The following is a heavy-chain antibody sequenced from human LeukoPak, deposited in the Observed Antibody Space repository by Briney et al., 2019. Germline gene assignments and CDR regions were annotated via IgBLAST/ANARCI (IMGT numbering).Heavy chain of an antibody. D-gene: IGHD2-15*01. Sequence: PSETLSLTCTVSGGSISSYYWTWIRQPAAKGLEWIGRIHTRGSTTYNPSLGSRVTMSGDTSKNRFSLTVSSVTAADTAVYYCAREGYTSSSGFDSWGRGTLVTVSS. J-gene: IGHJ4*02. CDR3: AREGYTSSSGFDS. CDR2: IHTRGST. CDR1: GGSISSYY. V-gene: IGHV4-4*07.